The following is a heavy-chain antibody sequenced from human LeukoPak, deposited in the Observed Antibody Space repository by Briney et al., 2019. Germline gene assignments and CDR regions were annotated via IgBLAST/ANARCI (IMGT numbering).Heavy chain of an antibody. CDR3: ATDARDSSGWA. J-gene: IGHJ5*02. V-gene: IGHV3-23*01. D-gene: IGHD6-19*01. CDR2: ISGSGGST. CDR1: GFTFSSYA. Sequence: GGSLRLPCAASGFTFSSYAMSWVRQAPGKGLEWVSAISGSGGSTYYADSVKGRFTISRDNSKNTLYLQMNSLRAEDTAVYYCATDARDSSGWAWGQGTLVTVSS.